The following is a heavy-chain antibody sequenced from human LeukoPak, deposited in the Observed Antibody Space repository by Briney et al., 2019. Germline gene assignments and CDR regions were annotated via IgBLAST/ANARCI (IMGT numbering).Heavy chain of an antibody. CDR1: GGSISSSSYY. D-gene: IGHD3-10*01. J-gene: IGHJ4*02. V-gene: IGHV4-61*05. CDR2: IYYSGST. CDR3: ARVKAVLLWFGEIYYFDY. Sequence: SETLSLTCTVSGGSISSSSYYWGWIRQPPGKGLEWIGYIYYSGSTNYNPSLKSRVTISVDTSKNQFSLKLSSVTAADTAVYYCARVKAVLLWFGEIYYFDYWGQGTLVTVSS.